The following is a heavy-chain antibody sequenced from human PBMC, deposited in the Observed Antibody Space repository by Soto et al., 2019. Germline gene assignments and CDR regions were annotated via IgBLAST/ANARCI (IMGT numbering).Heavy chain of an antibody. J-gene: IGHJ4*02. D-gene: IGHD3-16*01. CDR1: GGTFSSYG. Sequence: QVQLVQSGAEVKRPGSSVKVSCKASGGTFSSYGINWVRQAPGQGLEWLGGIIPIFGTPNYAQKFQARLTITADEPTSTAYMEPTSLRSDDKAVFYCGSGPPSLGYGSLGYWGQGTLVTVSS. CDR2: IIPIFGTP. V-gene: IGHV1-69*01. CDR3: GSGPPSLGYGSLGY.